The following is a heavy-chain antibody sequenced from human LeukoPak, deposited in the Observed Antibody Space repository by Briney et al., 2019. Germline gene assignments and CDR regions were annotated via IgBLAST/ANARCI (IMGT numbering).Heavy chain of an antibody. J-gene: IGHJ3*02. D-gene: IGHD3-10*01. CDR3: ARGGSGGRAFDI. V-gene: IGHV6-1*01. Sequence: SQTLSLTCAISGDSVSSNTAAWIWIRHSPSRGLEWLGRTYYRPKWVNEYAVSVKGRITINPDTSMNQFSLQLNSVTPEDTAIYYCARGGSGGRAFDIWGQGTMVTVSS. CDR2: TYYRPKWVN. CDR1: GDSVSSNTAA.